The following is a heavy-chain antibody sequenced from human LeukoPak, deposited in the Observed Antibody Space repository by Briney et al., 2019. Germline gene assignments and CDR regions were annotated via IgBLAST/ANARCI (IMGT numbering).Heavy chain of an antibody. J-gene: IGHJ6*02. CDR3: ARELVPIYGMDV. D-gene: IGHD1-26*01. CDR2: ISGSGGST. CDR1: GFTFSSYA. V-gene: IGHV3-23*01. Sequence: GGSLRLSCAASGFTFSSYAMSWVRQAPGKGLEWVSGISGSGGSTYYADSVKGRFTISRDNSKKTLHLQMNSLRAEDTAVYYCARELVPIYGMDVWGQGTTVTVSS.